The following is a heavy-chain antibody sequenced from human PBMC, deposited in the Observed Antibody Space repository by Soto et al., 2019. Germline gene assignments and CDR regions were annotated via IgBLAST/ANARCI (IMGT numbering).Heavy chain of an antibody. CDR2: ISAYNGNT. Sequence: QVQLVQSGAEVKKPGASVKVSCKASGYTFTSYGISWVRQAPGQGLEWMGWISAYNGNTNYAQKLQGRVTMTTDTSTSTAYMELRRLRSDDTAVYYCARDPPYYDFWSGYYPNNWFDPWGQGTLVTVSS. D-gene: IGHD3-3*01. V-gene: IGHV1-18*01. CDR1: GYTFTSYG. J-gene: IGHJ5*02. CDR3: ARDPPYYDFWSGYYPNNWFDP.